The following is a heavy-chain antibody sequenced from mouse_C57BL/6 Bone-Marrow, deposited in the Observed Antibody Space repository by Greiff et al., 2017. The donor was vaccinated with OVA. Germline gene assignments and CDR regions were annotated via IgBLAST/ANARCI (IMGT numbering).Heavy chain of an antibody. Sequence: VQLQQSGAELVRPGASVKLSCTASGFNIKDDYMHWVKQRPEQGLEWIGWIDPENGDTESASQFQGKATITAVTSSNTAYLQLSSLTSEDTAVYYCTSYGNFDYWGQGTTLTVSS. V-gene: IGHV14-4*01. J-gene: IGHJ2*01. CDR2: IDPENGDT. CDR3: TSYGNFDY. D-gene: IGHD2-1*01. CDR1: GFNIKDDY.